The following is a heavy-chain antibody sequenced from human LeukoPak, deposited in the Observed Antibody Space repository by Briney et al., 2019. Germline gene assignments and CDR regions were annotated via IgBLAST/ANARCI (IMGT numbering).Heavy chain of an antibody. CDR3: ARTPYSNYAWFDP. V-gene: IGHV4-59*12. J-gene: IGHJ5*02. CDR2: IYYSGST. CDR1: GGSISSYY. D-gene: IGHD4-11*01. Sequence: SETLSLTCTVSGGSISSYYWSWIRQPAGKGLEWIGYIYYSGSTNYNPSLKSRVTISVDTSKNQFSLELSSVTAADTAVYYCARTPYSNYAWFDPWGQGTLVTVSS.